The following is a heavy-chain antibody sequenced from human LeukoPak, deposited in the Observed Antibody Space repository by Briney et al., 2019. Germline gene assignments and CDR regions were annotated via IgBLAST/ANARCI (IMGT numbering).Heavy chain of an antibody. J-gene: IGHJ4*02. CDR3: AKHPGTLVIITGTEIDF. Sequence: PSETLSLTCAVYGGSFSGCYWSWIRQPPGKGLEWIGEINHSGSTNYNPSLKSRVTISVDTSKNQFSLKVNSVTAADTAVYYCAKHPGTLVIITGTEIDFWGRGTLVTVSS. CDR1: GGSFSGCY. D-gene: IGHD3-22*01. V-gene: IGHV4-34*01. CDR2: INHSGST.